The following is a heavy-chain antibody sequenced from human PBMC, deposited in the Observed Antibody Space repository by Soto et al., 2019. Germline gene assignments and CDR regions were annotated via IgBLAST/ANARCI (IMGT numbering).Heavy chain of an antibody. CDR2: ISGSGGST. J-gene: IGHJ4*02. CDR1: GFTFSSYA. V-gene: IGHV3-23*01. D-gene: IGHD1-26*01. Sequence: EVQLLESGGGLVQPGGSLRLSCAASGFTFSSYAMRWVRQAPVKGLEWVSAISGSGGSTYYADSVKGRFTISRDNSKNTLYRQMTSLRAEDTAVYYCARRGSGSYYDYWGQGTRVTVSS. CDR3: ARRGSGSYYDY.